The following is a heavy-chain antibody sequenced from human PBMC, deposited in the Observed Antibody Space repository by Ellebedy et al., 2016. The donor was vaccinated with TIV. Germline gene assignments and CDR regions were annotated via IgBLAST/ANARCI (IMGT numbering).Heavy chain of an antibody. CDR3: SRDSMDDILTVPLDV. CDR1: GFIFSTHE. J-gene: IGHJ6*02. D-gene: IGHD3-9*01. CDR2: ISSSGATV. V-gene: IGHV3-48*03. Sequence: GESLKISCAASGFIFSTHEMNWVRQGPGKGLEWLSYISSSGATVYYAGSVKGRFTISRDNAKNSRYLQMNSLRADDTAVYYCSRDSMDDILTVPLDVWGQGTTVTVSS.